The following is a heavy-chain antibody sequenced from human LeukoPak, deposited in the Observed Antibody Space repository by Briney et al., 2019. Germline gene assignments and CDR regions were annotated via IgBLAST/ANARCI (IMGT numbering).Heavy chain of an antibody. J-gene: IGHJ6*03. D-gene: IGHD3-10*01. Sequence: SGTLSLTCAVSGGSISSSNWWSWVRQPPGKGLEWIGEIYHSGSTNYNPSLKSRVTISVDKSKNQFSLKLSSVTAADTAVYYCARGGGAMVRGVIILRDYYYYMDVWGKGTTVTISS. V-gene: IGHV4-4*02. CDR1: GGSISSSNW. CDR2: IYHSGST. CDR3: ARGGGAMVRGVIILRDYYYYMDV.